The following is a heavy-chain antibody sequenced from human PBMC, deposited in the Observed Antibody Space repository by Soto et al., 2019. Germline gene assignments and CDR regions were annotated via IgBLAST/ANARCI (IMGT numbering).Heavy chain of an antibody. D-gene: IGHD3-22*01. V-gene: IGHV1-69*01. Sequence: QVQLVQSGAEVRKPGSSVNVSCTASGCTFSRHAISWVRQAPGQGLEWMGGIIPIFGTANHAQKFQGRVTIIADESTSTVYMELSSLRSEDTAMYYCARGWGYDSNDYYYAYWGQGTLVIVSS. CDR3: ARGWGYDSNDYYYAY. CDR2: IIPIFGTA. CDR1: GCTFSRHA. J-gene: IGHJ4*02.